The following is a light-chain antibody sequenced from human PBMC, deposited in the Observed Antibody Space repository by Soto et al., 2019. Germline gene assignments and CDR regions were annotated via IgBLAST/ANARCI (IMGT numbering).Light chain of an antibody. Sequence: IQMTQSPSSLSASVGDRVTITCRASQSISSYLNWYQQKPGKAPKLLIYAASSLQSGVPSRFSGSGSGTDFTLTISSLQPEDFETYYCQQSYSTPRTLAQGTKVDIK. V-gene: IGKV1-39*01. J-gene: IGKJ1*01. CDR1: QSISSY. CDR3: QQSYSTPRT. CDR2: AAS.